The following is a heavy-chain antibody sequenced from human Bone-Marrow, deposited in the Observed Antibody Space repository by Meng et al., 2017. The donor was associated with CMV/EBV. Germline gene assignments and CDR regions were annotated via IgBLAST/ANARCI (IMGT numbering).Heavy chain of an antibody. J-gene: IGHJ4*02. V-gene: IGHV3-15*07. CDR2: IKSKTRGETT. CDR3: TVNIWSDY. D-gene: IGHD2/OR15-2a*01. Sequence: WVRQDPGKGLEWVGRIKSKTRGETTDYAAPVKGRFTISRDDSKNTLYLQMNSLITEDTAVYYCTVNIWSDYWGQGTLVTVPS.